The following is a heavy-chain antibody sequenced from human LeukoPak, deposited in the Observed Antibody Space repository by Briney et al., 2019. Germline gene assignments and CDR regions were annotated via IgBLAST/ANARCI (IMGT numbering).Heavy chain of an antibody. Sequence: GGSLRLSCAASGFTFSSYSMNWVRQAPGKGLEWVSSISSSSSYIYYADSVKDRFTISRDNAKNSLYLQMNSLRAEDTAVYYCARDQGDILTGYYSDYWGQGTLVTVSS. D-gene: IGHD3-9*01. CDR2: ISSSSSYI. CDR3: ARDQGDILTGYYSDY. V-gene: IGHV3-21*01. J-gene: IGHJ4*02. CDR1: GFTFSSYS.